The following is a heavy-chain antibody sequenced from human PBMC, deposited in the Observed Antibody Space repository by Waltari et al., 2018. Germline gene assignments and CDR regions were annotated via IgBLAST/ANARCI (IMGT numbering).Heavy chain of an antibody. D-gene: IGHD2-8*02. V-gene: IGHV4-59*12. Sequence: QAQLQESGPGLVKPSETLSLTCAVSGGSISGYSWSWIRRAPGKGLEWIGYISGSSGSTTYNPSLKSRVTIPIDMSKNQFSLKLSSVTAADTAVYYCARHGQDCTGSGCPFDYWGQGVQLTVSS. J-gene: IGHJ4*02. CDR2: ISGSSGST. CDR1: GGSISGYS. CDR3: ARHGQDCTGSGCPFDY.